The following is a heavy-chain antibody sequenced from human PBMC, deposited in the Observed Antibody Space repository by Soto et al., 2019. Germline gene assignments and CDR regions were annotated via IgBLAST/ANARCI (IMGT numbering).Heavy chain of an antibody. CDR2: ISTDGSIT. CDR3: AKEGSGGWFYFDY. CDR1: GLILSNYK. V-gene: IGHV3-74*01. J-gene: IGHJ4*02. Sequence: GGSLRLSCAASGLILSNYKMHWVRQAPGKGLVWVSRISTDGSITDYADSVKGRFTVSRDNAKNTLYLQMNSLRAEDTAVYYCAKEGSGGWFYFDYWGLGTLVTVSS. D-gene: IGHD2-15*01.